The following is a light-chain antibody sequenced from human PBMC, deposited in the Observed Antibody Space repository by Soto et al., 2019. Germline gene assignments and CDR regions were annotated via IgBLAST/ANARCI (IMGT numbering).Light chain of an antibody. V-gene: IGLV1-44*01. CDR1: SSNIGSNT. J-gene: IGLJ2*01. Sequence: QSVLTQPPSASGTPGQRVTISCSGSSSNIGSNTVNWYQQLPGTAPKLLMYSNNQRPSGVPDRFSGSKSGTSASLAISGLQSEDEADYYCAAWDDSLNGVIFGGGTKVTV. CDR3: AAWDDSLNGVI. CDR2: SNN.